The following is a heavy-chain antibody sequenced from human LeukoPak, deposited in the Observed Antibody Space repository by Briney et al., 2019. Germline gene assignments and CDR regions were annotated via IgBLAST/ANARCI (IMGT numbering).Heavy chain of an antibody. CDR2: ISGNGGST. CDR3: VKAQYDFWSGLDY. V-gene: IGHV3-64D*09. Sequence: GGSLRLSCSASGFTFSRYPMHWVRQAPGKGLEYVSAISGNGGSTYYADSVKGRFTISRDNSKNALYLQMSSLRTEDTAIYYCVKAQYDFWSGLDYWGQGTLVTVSS. CDR1: GFTFSRYP. D-gene: IGHD3-3*01. J-gene: IGHJ4*02.